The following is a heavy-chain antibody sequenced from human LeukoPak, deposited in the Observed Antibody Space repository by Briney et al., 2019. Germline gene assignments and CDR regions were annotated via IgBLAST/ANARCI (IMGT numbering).Heavy chain of an antibody. CDR1: GFTFSSYS. CDR2: IRRSSSNI. D-gene: IGHD3-22*01. V-gene: IGHV3-48*01. J-gene: IGHJ4*02. Sequence: GSLRLSCEASGFTFSSYSLNWVGQAPGKGLEWVSYIRRSSSNIYYAESVKGRFTISRDNTKNSLYLQMNSLRAEDTAVYYWARELERYYNSSSGYWGQGTLVTVSS. CDR3: ARELERYYNSSSGY.